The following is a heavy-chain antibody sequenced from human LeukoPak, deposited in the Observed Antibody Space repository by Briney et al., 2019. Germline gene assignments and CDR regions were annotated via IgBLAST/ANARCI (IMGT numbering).Heavy chain of an antibody. CDR3: ARDNSVRDEAWWFNP. D-gene: IGHD5-24*01. V-gene: IGHV1-69*06. J-gene: IGHJ5*02. CDR2: IIPIFGTA. CDR1: GGTFSSYA. Sequence: SVKASCKASGGTFSSYAISWVRQAPGQGLEWMGGIIPIFGTANYAQKFQGRVTITADKSTSTAYMELSSLRSEDTAVYYCARDNSVRDEAWWFNPWGQGTLVTVSS.